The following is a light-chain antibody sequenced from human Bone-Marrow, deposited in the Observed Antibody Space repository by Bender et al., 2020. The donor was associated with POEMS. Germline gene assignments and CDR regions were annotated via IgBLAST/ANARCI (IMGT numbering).Light chain of an antibody. Sequence: QSALTQPASVSGSPGQSITISCTGTNSDVGGYNLVSWYQQHPGKAPKLIIYEGSKRPSGVSNRFSGSKSGNTASLTISWLQAEDEADYYCCSYAGSTSYVFGTGTKVTVL. CDR3: CSYAGSTSYV. V-gene: IGLV2-23*01. CDR2: EGS. J-gene: IGLJ1*01. CDR1: NSDVGGYNL.